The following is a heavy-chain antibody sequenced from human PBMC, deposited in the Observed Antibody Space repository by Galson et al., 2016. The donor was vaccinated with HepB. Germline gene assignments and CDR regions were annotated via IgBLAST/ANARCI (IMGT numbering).Heavy chain of an antibody. D-gene: IGHD2-8*01. J-gene: IGHJ4*02. V-gene: IGHV3-74*01. CDR1: GFSYSNYW. CDR3: ARGVYTYGNGAEY. Sequence: SLRLSCAASGFSYSNYWMHWVRHTPGKGLVWVARINSDGTYISYADSVKGRFTISRDNAKRTLFLQVNSLSAEDTAVYYCARGVYTYGNGAEYWGPGTLVTVSP. CDR2: INSDGTYI.